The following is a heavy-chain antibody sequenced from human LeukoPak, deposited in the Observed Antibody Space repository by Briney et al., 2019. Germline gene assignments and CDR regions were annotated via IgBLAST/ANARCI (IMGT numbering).Heavy chain of an antibody. CDR2: TSYDGSNK. CDR3: ARDSTDDSWFDP. J-gene: IGHJ5*02. D-gene: IGHD2-2*01. V-gene: IGHV3-30-3*01. Sequence: GRSLRLSCAASGFTFSSYAMHWVRQAPGKGLEWVAVTSYDGSNKYYADSVKGRFTISRDNSKNTLYLQMNSLRAEDTAVYYCARDSTDDSWFDPWGQGTLVTVSS. CDR1: GFTFSSYA.